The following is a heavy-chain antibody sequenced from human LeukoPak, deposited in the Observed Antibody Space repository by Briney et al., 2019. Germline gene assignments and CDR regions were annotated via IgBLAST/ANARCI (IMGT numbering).Heavy chain of an antibody. CDR2: INWNGGIT. Sequence: GGSLRLSCAASGFIFSSSWMAWVRQAPGKGLEWVAGINWNGGITGYADSVKGRFTISRDNAKNSLYLQMNSLRVEDTALYYCARKGLGGELGGFDYWGQGTLVTVSS. J-gene: IGHJ4*02. CDR1: GFIFSSSW. V-gene: IGHV3-20*04. CDR3: ARKGLGGELGGFDY. D-gene: IGHD1-26*01.